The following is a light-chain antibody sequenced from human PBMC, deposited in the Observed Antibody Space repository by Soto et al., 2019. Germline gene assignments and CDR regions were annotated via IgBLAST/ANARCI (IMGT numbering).Light chain of an antibody. CDR3: QQSYSTPL. V-gene: IGKV1-39*01. Sequence: IQMTQSPSYLSASVGDRFTITCRASQSIARFLTWYQQKPGKAPKLLVSDASTLQSGVPSRFSGSGSGTDFTLTINTLQPEDFATYYCQQSYSTPLFGPGTKVD. CDR1: QSIARF. J-gene: IGKJ3*01. CDR2: DAS.